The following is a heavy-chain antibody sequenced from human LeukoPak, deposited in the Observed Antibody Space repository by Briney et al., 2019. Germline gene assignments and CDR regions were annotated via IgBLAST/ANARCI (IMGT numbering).Heavy chain of an antibody. Sequence: PGGSLRLSCAASGFTFSTYSMSWVRRAPGKGLEWVSLIFPSGDTTYYANSVKGRFTISRDNSKNTLYLQMHSLRAEDTAVYYCAKDQRPDSGCDNDYWGQGTLVTVSS. CDR1: GFTFSTYS. V-gene: IGHV3-23*01. J-gene: IGHJ4*02. D-gene: IGHD5-12*01. CDR2: IFPSGDTT. CDR3: AKDQRPDSGCDNDY.